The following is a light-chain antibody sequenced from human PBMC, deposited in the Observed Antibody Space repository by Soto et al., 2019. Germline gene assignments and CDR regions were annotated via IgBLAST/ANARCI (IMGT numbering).Light chain of an antibody. CDR1: STDVGGYNY. CDR3: GSYTSTDTPFV. CDR2: EVS. Sequence: SALAQPSSVSGSPGQSLTISCTGTSTDVGGYNYVSWYQHHPGKGPKLIIYEVSNRPSGVSDRFSGSKSGNKASLIISNLEAEDESDYYCGSYTSTDTPFVFGTGTKVTVL. V-gene: IGLV2-14*01. J-gene: IGLJ1*01.